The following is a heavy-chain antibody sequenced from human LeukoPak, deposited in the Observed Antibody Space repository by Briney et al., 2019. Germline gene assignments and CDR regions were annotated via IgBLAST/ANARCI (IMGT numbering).Heavy chain of an antibody. Sequence: ASVKVSCKASGYTFTSYGITWVRQAPGQGLEWMGWISAYNGNTNYAQKLQGRVTMTTDTSTSTAYMELRSPRSDDTALYYCAREGYCNSTSCDKPFDYWGQGTLVTVSS. CDR3: AREGYCNSTSCDKPFDY. J-gene: IGHJ4*02. CDR1: GYTFTSYG. CDR2: ISAYNGNT. V-gene: IGHV1-18*01. D-gene: IGHD2-2*01.